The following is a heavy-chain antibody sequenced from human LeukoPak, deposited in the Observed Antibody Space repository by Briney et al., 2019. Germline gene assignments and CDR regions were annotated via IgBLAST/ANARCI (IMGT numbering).Heavy chain of an antibody. CDR1: GFTFSSHG. J-gene: IGHJ4*02. D-gene: IGHD3-3*01. Sequence: GGSLRLSCVASGFTFSSHGMHWIRQAPGKGLEWVAMKSYDGSDNYADSVKGRFTTSRDNSRNTLYLQMNSLRAEDTAVYYCAKVRDLSGYHSFWGQGTLVTVSS. V-gene: IGHV3-30*18. CDR3: AKVRDLSGYHSF. CDR2: KSYDGSD.